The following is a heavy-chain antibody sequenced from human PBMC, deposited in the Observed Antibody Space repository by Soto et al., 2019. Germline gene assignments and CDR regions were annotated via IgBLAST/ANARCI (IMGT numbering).Heavy chain of an antibody. CDR1: EGSISSGGYS. J-gene: IGHJ4*02. V-gene: IGHV4-30-2*01. CDR2: IYHSGST. CDR3: ARGQVVAAQH. Sequence: QLQLQESGSGLVKPSQVESLTCADSEGSISSGGYSWSWIRQPPGKGLEWIGYIYHSGSTYYNPSLKSRVTISVDRSKNQFSLKLSSVTAADTAVYYCARGQVVAAQHWGQGTLVTVSS. D-gene: IGHD2-15*01.